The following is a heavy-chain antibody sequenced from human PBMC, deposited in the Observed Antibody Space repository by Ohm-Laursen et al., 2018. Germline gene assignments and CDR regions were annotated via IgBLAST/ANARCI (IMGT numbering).Heavy chain of an antibody. CDR2: IYYSGST. CDR1: GGSITSYY. CDR3: ARDGGIQRELYWYFDL. V-gene: IGHV4-59*12. Sequence: GTLSLTCTVSGGSITSYYWSWIRQPPGKGLEWIGYIYYSGSTNYNPSLKSRVTMSVDTSKNQFSLKLSSVTAADTAVYYCARDGGIQRELYWYFDLWGRGTLVTVSS. J-gene: IGHJ2*01. D-gene: IGHD1-1*01.